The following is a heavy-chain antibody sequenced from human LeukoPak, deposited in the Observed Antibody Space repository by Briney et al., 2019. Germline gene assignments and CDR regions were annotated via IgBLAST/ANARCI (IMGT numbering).Heavy chain of an antibody. J-gene: IGHJ4*02. D-gene: IGHD4-17*01. Sequence: ASVKVSCKVSGYTLTELSMHWVRQAPGKGLEWMGGFDPEDGETIYAQKSQGRVTITADESTSTAYMELSSLRSEDTAVYYCARVPKYGDYSYYFDYWGQGTLVTVSS. V-gene: IGHV1-24*01. CDR1: GYTLTELS. CDR2: FDPEDGET. CDR3: ARVPKYGDYSYYFDY.